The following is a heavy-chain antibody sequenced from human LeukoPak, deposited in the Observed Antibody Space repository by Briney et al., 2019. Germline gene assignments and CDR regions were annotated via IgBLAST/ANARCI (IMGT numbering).Heavy chain of an antibody. Sequence: SETLSLTCTVSGGSISSNYWSWIRQPPGKGLEWIGYIYYSGNTNYNPSLKSRVTISVDTSKNQFSLKLSSVTPADTAFYYCARGGLWSRDAFEIWGQGTMVTVSS. J-gene: IGHJ3*02. V-gene: IGHV4-59*01. CDR3: ARGGLWSRDAFEI. CDR2: IYYSGNT. CDR1: GGSISSNY. D-gene: IGHD3-3*01.